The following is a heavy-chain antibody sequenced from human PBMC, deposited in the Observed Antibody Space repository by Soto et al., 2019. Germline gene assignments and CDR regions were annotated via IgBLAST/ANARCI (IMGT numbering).Heavy chain of an antibody. V-gene: IGHV1-8*01. J-gene: IGHJ6*02. CDR1: GYTFTSYD. D-gene: IGHD6-13*01. CDR2: MNPNSGNT. Sequence: QVQLVQSGAEVKKPGASVKVSCKASGYTFTSYDINWVRQATGQGLEWMGWMNPNSGNTGYAQKFQGRVTMTRNTSISTADMELSSLRSEDTAVYYCARRGYSSSWYYYYYYGMDVWGQGTTGTVSS. CDR3: ARRGYSSSWYYYYYYGMDV.